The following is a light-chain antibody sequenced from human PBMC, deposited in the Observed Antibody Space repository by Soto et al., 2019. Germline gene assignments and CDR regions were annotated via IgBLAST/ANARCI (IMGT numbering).Light chain of an antibody. CDR2: DVS. J-gene: IGLJ1*01. CDR1: SSDVGGYNY. V-gene: IGLV2-11*01. CDR3: CSYAGSYTYV. Sequence: QSALTQPRSVSGSPGQSVTISCTGTSSDVGGYNYVSWYQQHPGKAPKLMIYDVSQRPSGVPDRFSGSKSGNTASLTISGLQSEDEADYYCCSYAGSYTYVFGTGTKVTV.